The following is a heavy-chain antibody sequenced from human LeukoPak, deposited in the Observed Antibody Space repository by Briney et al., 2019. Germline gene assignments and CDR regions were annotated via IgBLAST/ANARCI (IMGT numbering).Heavy chain of an antibody. Sequence: SETLSLTCTISGGSISSYYWSWIRQPAGKGLEWIGRIYTSGSTNYNPSLKSRVTMSVDTSKNQFSLKLSSVTAADTAVYYCARDMGYYDSSGYNHAFDIWGQGTMVTVSS. CDR1: GGSISSYY. D-gene: IGHD3-22*01. J-gene: IGHJ3*02. V-gene: IGHV4-4*07. CDR3: ARDMGYYDSSGYNHAFDI. CDR2: IYTSGST.